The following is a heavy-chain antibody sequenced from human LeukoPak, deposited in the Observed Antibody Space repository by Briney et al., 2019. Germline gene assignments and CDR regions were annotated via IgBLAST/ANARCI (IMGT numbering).Heavy chain of an antibody. J-gene: IGHJ4*02. D-gene: IGHD2-15*01. CDR2: IYPGDSDT. Sequence: GESLKISCKASGYSFTSYWIGWVRQMPGKGLEWMGIIYPGDSDTRYSPSFQGQVTISADKSISTAYLQWSSLKASDTAMYYCARLNPERYCSGGSCYPVFDYWGQGTLVTVSS. CDR3: ARLNPERYCSGGSCYPVFDY. CDR1: GYSFTSYW. V-gene: IGHV5-51*01.